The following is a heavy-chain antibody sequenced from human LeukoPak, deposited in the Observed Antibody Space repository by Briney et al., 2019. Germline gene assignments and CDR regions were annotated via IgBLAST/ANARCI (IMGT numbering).Heavy chain of an antibody. J-gene: IGHJ4*02. Sequence: GRSLRLSCAASGFTFSSYGMHWVRQAPGKGLEWVAVIWYDGSNKYYADSVKGRFTISRDNSKNTLYLQMNSLRTEDTAVYYCAKAEGYDILTGLDYWGQGTLATVSS. D-gene: IGHD3-9*01. V-gene: IGHV3-33*06. CDR3: AKAEGYDILTGLDY. CDR1: GFTFSSYG. CDR2: IWYDGSNK.